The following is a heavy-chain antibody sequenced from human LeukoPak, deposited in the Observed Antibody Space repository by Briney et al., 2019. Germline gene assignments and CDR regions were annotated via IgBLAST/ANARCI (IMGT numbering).Heavy chain of an antibody. CDR3: ARLRTFIADAFDI. V-gene: IGHV1-2*02. D-gene: IGHD3-16*02. CDR2: INPNSGGP. J-gene: IGHJ3*02. CDR1: GYTFTSYY. Sequence: ASVKVSCKASGYTFTSYYMHWVRQAPGQGLEWMGWINPNSGGPHYAQKFQGRVTMTRDTSISTFYMELKRLISDDMAVYYCARLRTFIADAFDIWGQGTMVTVSS.